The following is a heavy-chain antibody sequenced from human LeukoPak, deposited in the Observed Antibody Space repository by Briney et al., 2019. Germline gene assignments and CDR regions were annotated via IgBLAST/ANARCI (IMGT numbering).Heavy chain of an antibody. V-gene: IGHV4-59*02. CDR1: GGSVSDYY. CDR2: IYYTGST. D-gene: IGHD3-22*01. J-gene: IGHJ4*02. Sequence: SETLSLTCTVSGGSVSDYYWSWIRQSPGKGLEWIGYIYYTGSTSYNPSLRSRVTMSADTSKNQFSLKLSSVTAADTAVYFCARTPIYYYDNSGYYNWGQGTLVTVSS. CDR3: ARTPIYYYDNSGYYN.